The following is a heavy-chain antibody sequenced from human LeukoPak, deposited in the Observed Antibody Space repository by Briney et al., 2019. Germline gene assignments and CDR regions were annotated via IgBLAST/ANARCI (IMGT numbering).Heavy chain of an antibody. CDR3: ARDKQPGDY. V-gene: IGHV4-59*01. D-gene: IGHD1-1*01. CDR2: IYYSGDT. J-gene: IGHJ4*02. Sequence: PSETLSLTCTVSGDSISPYYWGWIRQPPGKGLEWIGYIYYSGDTTYNPSLKSRVTMSVDTSKNQFSLKLSSVTAADTAVYYCARDKQPGDYWGQGALDTVSS. CDR1: GDSISPYY.